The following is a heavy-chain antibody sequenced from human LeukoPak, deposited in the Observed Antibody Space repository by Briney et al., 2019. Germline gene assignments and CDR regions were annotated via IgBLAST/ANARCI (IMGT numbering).Heavy chain of an antibody. CDR3: ARDSPTYYYDSSGYWADY. D-gene: IGHD3-22*01. J-gene: IGHJ4*02. CDR1: GFTFSDHY. V-gene: IGHV3-11*05. CDR2: ISSSSYT. Sequence: GGSLRLSCAASGFTFSDHYMSWIRQAPGKGLEWVSYISSSSYTNYADSVKGRFTISRDNAKNSLYLQMNSLRAEDTAVYYCARDSPTYYYDSSGYWADYWGQGTLVTVSS.